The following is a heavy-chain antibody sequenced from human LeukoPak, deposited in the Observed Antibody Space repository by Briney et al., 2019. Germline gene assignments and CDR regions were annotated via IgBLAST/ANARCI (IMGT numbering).Heavy chain of an antibody. J-gene: IGHJ4*02. V-gene: IGHV1-69*06. Sequence: SVKVSCKASGGTFSSYAISWVRQAPGQGLEWMGGIIPIFGTANYAQKFQGRVTITADKSTSTAYMELSSLRSEDTAVYYCARTPIVVVPAEPYYFDFWGQGTLVSVSS. CDR3: ARTPIVVVPAEPYYFDF. CDR2: IIPIFGTA. D-gene: IGHD2-2*01. CDR1: GGTFSSYA.